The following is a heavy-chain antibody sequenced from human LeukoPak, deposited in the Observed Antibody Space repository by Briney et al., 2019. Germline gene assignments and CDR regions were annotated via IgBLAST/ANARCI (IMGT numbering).Heavy chain of an antibody. J-gene: IGHJ3*02. CDR3: ARDNCSSTSCYAAFDI. D-gene: IGHD2-2*01. V-gene: IGHV1-2*02. CDR2: INPNSGGT. CDR1: GYTFTIYY. Sequence: ASVTVSFTASGYTFTIYYMHWVRQAPGQGLEWMGWINPNSGGTNYAQKFQGRVTMTRDTSISTAYMELSRLRSDDTAVYYCARDNCSSTSCYAAFDIGGQGTMVTVS.